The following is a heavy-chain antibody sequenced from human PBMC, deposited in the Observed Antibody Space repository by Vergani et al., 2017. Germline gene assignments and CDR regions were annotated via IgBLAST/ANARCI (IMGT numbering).Heavy chain of an antibody. CDR3: AKCEPISGSYYNDPRNYFDY. Sequence: EVQLLESGGGLVQPGGSLRLSCAASGFTFSSYAMSWVRQAPGKGLEWVSAISGGGGSTYYADSVKGRFTISRDNSKNTLYLQMNSLRAEDTAVYYCAKCEPISGSYYNDPRNYFDYWGQGTLVTVSS. D-gene: IGHD3-10*01. CDR2: ISGGGGST. CDR1: GFTFSSYA. J-gene: IGHJ4*02. V-gene: IGHV3-23*01.